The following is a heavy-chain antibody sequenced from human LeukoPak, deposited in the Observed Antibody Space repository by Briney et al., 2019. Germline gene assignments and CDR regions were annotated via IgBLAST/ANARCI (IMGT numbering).Heavy chain of an antibody. V-gene: IGHV4-30-4*08. CDR3: ARHLSGSSWFDP. Sequence: PSQTLSLTCTVSGDSITSGDYYWTWIRQPPGKGLEWVAYMHYTGNTYYNSSLKSRLTISVDTSKNQFSLRLSFVTAADTAMYYCARHLSGSSWFDPWGQGTLVTVPS. J-gene: IGHJ5*02. D-gene: IGHD1-26*01. CDR1: GDSITSGDYY. CDR2: MHYTGNT.